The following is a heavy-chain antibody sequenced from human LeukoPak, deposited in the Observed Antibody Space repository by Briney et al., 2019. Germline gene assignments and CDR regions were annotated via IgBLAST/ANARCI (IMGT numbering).Heavy chain of an antibody. CDR2: ISGSGGGT. CDR1: GFASRTYA. CDR3: AKEDSSSSRYYFEY. V-gene: IGHV3-23*01. Sequence: GVSLRLSCAVSGFASRTYAMSWVRQAPGMGLEWVSAISGSGGGTYYADSVKGRFTISRDNAKNTLYLLMNNLRAEDTAVYYFAKEDSSSSRYYFEYWGQGTLVTVSS. J-gene: IGHJ4*02. D-gene: IGHD6-6*01.